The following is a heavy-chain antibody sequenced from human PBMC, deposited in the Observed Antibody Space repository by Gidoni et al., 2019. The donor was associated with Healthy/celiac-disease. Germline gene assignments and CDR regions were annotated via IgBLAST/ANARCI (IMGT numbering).Heavy chain of an antibody. D-gene: IGHD3-22*01. CDR1: GGSISSSSYS. J-gene: IGHJ1*01. V-gene: IGHV4-39*07. Sequence: QLQLQESGPGLVKPSETLSLTCPVSGGSISSSSYSWGWIRQPPGKGLEWIGSIYYSGSTYYNPSLKSRVTISVDTSKNQFSLKLSSVTAADTAVYYCARDGGDYDSSGYYIEYFQHWGQGTLVTVSS. CDR2: IYYSGST. CDR3: ARDGGDYDSSGYYIEYFQH.